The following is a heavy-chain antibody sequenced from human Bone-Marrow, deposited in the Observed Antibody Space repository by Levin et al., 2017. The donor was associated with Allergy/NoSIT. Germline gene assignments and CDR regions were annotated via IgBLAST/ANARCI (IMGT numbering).Heavy chain of an antibody. V-gene: IGHV3-49*03. CDR2: IKSKRHGGTT. J-gene: IGHJ6*02. CDR1: GFTFDDYT. Sequence: GESLKISCTGSGFTFDDYTMSWFRQPPGKGLEWVGFIKSKRHGGTTEYVASVQGRFTISREDSKSIAYLQMDSLKIEDTAVYYCTRSEEDWGQGTAVTVSS. CDR3: TRSEED.